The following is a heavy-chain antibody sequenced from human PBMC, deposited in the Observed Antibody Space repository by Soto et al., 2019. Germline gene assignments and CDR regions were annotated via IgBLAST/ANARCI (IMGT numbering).Heavy chain of an antibody. V-gene: IGHV3-23*01. J-gene: IGHJ4*02. Sequence: GGSLRLSCAASVXTFSSYAMSWVRQAPGKGLEWGSAISGSGGSTYYADSVKGRFTISRDNSKNTLYLQMNSLRDEDTAVYSCAKEGDYYGSSGSPPPLTHYWGQGTLVTVSS. CDR1: VXTFSSYA. CDR3: AKEGDYYGSSGSPPPLTHY. D-gene: IGHD3-22*01. CDR2: ISGSGGST.